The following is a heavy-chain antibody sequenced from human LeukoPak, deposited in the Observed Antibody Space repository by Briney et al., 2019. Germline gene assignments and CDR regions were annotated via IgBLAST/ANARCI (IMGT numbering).Heavy chain of an antibody. D-gene: IGHD2-8*02. CDR2: ISNTGGST. V-gene: IGHV3-23*01. J-gene: IGHJ3*01. Sequence: GGSLRLSCAASGLTFITYAMTWVRQAPGKGLEWVSAISNTGGSTYYADSVRGRFTISRDNSKNTLYLQMNSLRAEDTAVYYCASHGVVLVVPETYDAFDVWGQGTMVTVSS. CDR1: GLTFITYA. CDR3: ASHGVVLVVPETYDAFDV.